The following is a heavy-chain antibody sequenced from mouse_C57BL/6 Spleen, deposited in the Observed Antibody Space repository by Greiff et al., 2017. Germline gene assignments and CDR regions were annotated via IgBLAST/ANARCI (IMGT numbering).Heavy chain of an antibody. V-gene: IGHV2-9-1*01. Sequence: QVQLKQSGPGLVAPSQSLSITCTVSGFSLTSYAISWVRQPPGTGLEWLGVIWTGGGTNYNSALKSRLSISKDNSKSQVFLKMNSLQTDDTARYYCARSDPYYYGSSLYAMDYWGQGTSVTVSS. D-gene: IGHD1-1*01. CDR2: IWTGGGT. CDR1: GFSLTSYA. J-gene: IGHJ4*01. CDR3: ARSDPYYYGSSLYAMDY.